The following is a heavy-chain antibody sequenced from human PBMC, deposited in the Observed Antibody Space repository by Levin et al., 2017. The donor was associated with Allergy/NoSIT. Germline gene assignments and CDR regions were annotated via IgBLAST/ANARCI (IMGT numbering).Heavy chain of an antibody. CDR1: GFTVSEAW. Sequence: GESLKISCVVSGFTVSEAWMHWVRQAPGKGLEWVGRVKRTRNGGTTDFSASVQGRFTISRDDSKNMFYLQMNSLKTEDTAVYYCETDDFGGNWGQGTLVTVSS. J-gene: IGHJ4*02. V-gene: IGHV3-15*01. CDR2: VKRTRNGGTT. D-gene: IGHD4-23*01. CDR3: ETDDFGGN.